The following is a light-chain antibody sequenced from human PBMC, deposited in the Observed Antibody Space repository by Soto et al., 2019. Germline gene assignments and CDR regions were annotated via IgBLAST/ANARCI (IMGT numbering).Light chain of an antibody. Sequence: ETVMTQSPATLSVSPGERAILSCRASQSVSGNLAWYQQKPGQAPRLLIYAASSRAAGIPPRFSGSGSGTEFILTISSLQSEDFSGYYCQQYNNWPPYTFGQGTKLEIK. V-gene: IGKV3-15*01. J-gene: IGKJ2*01. CDR2: AAS. CDR1: QSVSGN. CDR3: QQYNNWPPYT.